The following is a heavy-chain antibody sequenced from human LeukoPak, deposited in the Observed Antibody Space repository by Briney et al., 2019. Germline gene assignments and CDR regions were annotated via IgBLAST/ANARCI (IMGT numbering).Heavy chain of an antibody. Sequence: SVKVSCKASGGTFSSYAISWVRQAPGQGLEWMGRIIPILGIANYAQKFQGRVTITADKSTSTAYMELSSLRSEDTAVYYCARGTYYYGSGSSSSDYWGQGTLVTVSS. D-gene: IGHD3-10*01. V-gene: IGHV1-69*04. CDR3: ARGTYYYGSGSSSSDY. J-gene: IGHJ4*02. CDR2: IIPILGIA. CDR1: GGTFSSYA.